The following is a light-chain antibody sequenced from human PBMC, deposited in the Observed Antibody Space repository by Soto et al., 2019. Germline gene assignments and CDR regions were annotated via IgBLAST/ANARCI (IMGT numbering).Light chain of an antibody. CDR2: AAS. CDR3: QQYSIYWNT. CDR1: QSVSSSS. Sequence: EIVLTQSPGTLSLSPGERATLSCRASQSVSSSSLAWYQQKPGQSPRLLIYAASNRATGIPDRFSGSGSGTDFTLTISRLEPEDFVVYYCQQYSIYWNTFGQGTKLEIK. V-gene: IGKV3-20*01. J-gene: IGKJ2*01.